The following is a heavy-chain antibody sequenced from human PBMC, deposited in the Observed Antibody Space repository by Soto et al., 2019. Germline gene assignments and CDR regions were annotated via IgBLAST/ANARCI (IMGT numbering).Heavy chain of an antibody. CDR1: AASVTRDANC. CDR2: IYHGGST. Sequence: QVQLRESGSGLVKPSQTLSLTCSVSAASVTRDANCWTWIRQPPGKGLEFVASIYHGGSTFYNPSPRRRVTISLARSNNQYSLTLTSVTAAATAVYYCAREVEGYSQFDDWGQGTLVTVSS. CDR3: AREVEGYSQFDD. D-gene: IGHD5-18*01. J-gene: IGHJ4*02. V-gene: IGHV4-30-2*01.